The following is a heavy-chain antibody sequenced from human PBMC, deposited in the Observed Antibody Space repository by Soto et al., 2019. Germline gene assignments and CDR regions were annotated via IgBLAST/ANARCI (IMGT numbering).Heavy chain of an antibody. CDR3: AKDWAYYYGSGSYRDY. V-gene: IGHV3-23*01. CDR2: ISGSGGST. Sequence: GESLKISCAASGFTFSSYAMSWVRQAPGKGLEWVSAISGSGGSTYYADSVKGRFTISRDNSKNTLYLQMNSLRAEDTAVYYCAKDWAYYYGSGSYRDYWGQGTLVTVSS. J-gene: IGHJ4*02. CDR1: GFTFSSYA. D-gene: IGHD3-10*01.